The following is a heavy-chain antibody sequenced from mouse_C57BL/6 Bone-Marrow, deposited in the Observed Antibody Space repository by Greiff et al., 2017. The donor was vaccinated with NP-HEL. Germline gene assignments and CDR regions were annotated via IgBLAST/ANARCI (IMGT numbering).Heavy chain of an antibody. CDR2: IRNKANGYTT. V-gene: IGHV7-3*01. Sequence: EVKLVESGGGLVQPGGSLSLSCAASGFTFTDYYMSWVRQPPGKALEWLGFIRNKANGYTTEYSASVKGRFTISRDNSQSILYLQMNALRAEDSATYYCARSSITTGYFDYWGQGTTLTVSS. J-gene: IGHJ2*01. CDR1: GFTFTDYY. D-gene: IGHD1-1*01. CDR3: ARSSITTGYFDY.